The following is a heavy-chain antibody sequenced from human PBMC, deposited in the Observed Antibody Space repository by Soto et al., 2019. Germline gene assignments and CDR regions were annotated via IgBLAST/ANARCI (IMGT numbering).Heavy chain of an antibody. CDR1: GGSISSGGYS. D-gene: IGHD2-2*01. Sequence: PSETLSLTCAVSGGSISSGGYSWSWIRQPPGKGLEWIGYIYHSGSTYYNPSLKSRVTIPVDRSKNQFSLKLSSVTAADTTVYYCARGGRYCSSTSCYPNWFDPWGQGTLVTVPQ. CDR3: ARGGRYCSSTSCYPNWFDP. CDR2: IYHSGST. J-gene: IGHJ5*02. V-gene: IGHV4-30-2*01.